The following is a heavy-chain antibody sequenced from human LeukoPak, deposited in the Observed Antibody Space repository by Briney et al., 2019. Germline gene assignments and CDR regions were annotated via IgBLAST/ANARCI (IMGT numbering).Heavy chain of an antibody. CDR2: IYYSGST. Sequence: SETLSLTCTVSGGSISSSSYYWGWIRQPPGKGLEWMGSIYYSGSTYYNPSLKSRFTISVDTSKNQFSLKLSSVTAADTAAYYCASMEPDYDILTGYYTHWGQGTLVTVSS. J-gene: IGHJ4*02. V-gene: IGHV4-39*01. CDR1: GGSISSSSYY. D-gene: IGHD3-9*01. CDR3: ASMEPDYDILTGYYTH.